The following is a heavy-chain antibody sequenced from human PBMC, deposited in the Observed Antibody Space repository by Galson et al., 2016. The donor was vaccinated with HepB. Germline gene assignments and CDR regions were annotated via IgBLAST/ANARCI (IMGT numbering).Heavy chain of an antibody. V-gene: IGHV4-31*03. CDR3: ARDYYGSGSLDY. CDR1: GGSVSISGYY. J-gene: IGHJ4*02. CDR2: IYYSGST. Sequence: TLSLTCTVSGGSVSISGYYWSWIRQHPEKGLEWIAYIYYSGSTHYNPSLKSRVTISVDTYKNQFSLRLKSVTAADTAVYFCARDYYGSGSLDYWGQGTLVIVSS. D-gene: IGHD3-10*01.